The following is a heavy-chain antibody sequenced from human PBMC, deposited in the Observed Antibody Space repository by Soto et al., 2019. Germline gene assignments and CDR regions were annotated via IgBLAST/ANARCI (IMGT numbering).Heavy chain of an antibody. J-gene: IGHJ4*02. CDR1: GFTFSSYG. Sequence: GGSLRLSCAASGFTFSSYGMHWVRQAPGKGLEWVAVISYDGSNKYYADSVKGRFTISRDNSKNTLYLQMNSLRAEDTAVYYCAKDHNWNYGYYFDYWRQGTLVTVSS. D-gene: IGHD1-7*01. CDR3: AKDHNWNYGYYFDY. CDR2: ISYDGSNK. V-gene: IGHV3-30*18.